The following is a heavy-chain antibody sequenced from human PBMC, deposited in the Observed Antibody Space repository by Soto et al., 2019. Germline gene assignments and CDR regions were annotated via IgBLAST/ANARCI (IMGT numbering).Heavy chain of an antibody. CDR2: ISGSGGST. Sequence: GGSLRLSCAASGFTFSSYAMSWVRQAPGKGLEWVSAISGSGGSTYYADSVKGRFTISRDNSKNTLYLQMNSLRAEDTAVYYCAKDLVGSSSWYVVHSRYYYYGMDVWGQGTTVTVSS. D-gene: IGHD6-13*01. CDR1: GFTFSSYA. J-gene: IGHJ6*02. CDR3: AKDLVGSSSWYVVHSRYYYYGMDV. V-gene: IGHV3-23*01.